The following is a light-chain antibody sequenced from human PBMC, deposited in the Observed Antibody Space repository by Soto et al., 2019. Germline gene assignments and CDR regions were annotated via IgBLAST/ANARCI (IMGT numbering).Light chain of an antibody. J-gene: IGKJ1*01. V-gene: IGKV2-28*01. Sequence: DIVMTQSPLSLPVTPGEPASISCRSSQSLLHSNGYNYLDWYLQKPGQSPQLLIYWGSNRASGVTDRFSGSGSGTDFTLKISRVEAEDVGVYYCMQALQTPWTFGQGTKVDIK. CDR3: MQALQTPWT. CDR1: QSLLHSNGYNY. CDR2: WGS.